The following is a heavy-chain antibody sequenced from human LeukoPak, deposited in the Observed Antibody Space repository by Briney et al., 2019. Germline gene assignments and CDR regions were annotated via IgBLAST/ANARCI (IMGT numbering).Heavy chain of an antibody. V-gene: IGHV3-21*01. D-gene: IGHD3-22*01. CDR1: GFTFSSYS. CDR3: ARELEYDSSGYYYGWGRYYFDY. CDR2: ISSSSSYI. J-gene: IGHJ4*02. Sequence: GGSLRLSCAASGFTFSSYSTNWVRQAPGKGLEWVSSISSSSSYIYYADSVKGRFTISRDNAKNSLYLQMNGLRAEDTAVYYCARELEYDSSGYYYGWGRYYFDYWGQGTLVTVSS.